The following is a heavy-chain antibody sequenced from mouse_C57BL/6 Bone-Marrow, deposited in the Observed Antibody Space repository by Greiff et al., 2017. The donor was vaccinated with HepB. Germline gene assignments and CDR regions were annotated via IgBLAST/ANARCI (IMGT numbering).Heavy chain of an antibody. CDR2: SYPRSGNT. CDR3: SRGIYYYGSRDYAMDY. D-gene: IGHD1-1*01. Sequence: VKLVESGAELARPGASVKLSCKASGYTFTSSGTSWVKQRTGQGLEWIGESYPRSGNTYYNEKFKGKATLTADKSSSTAYMEIRSLTSEDYAVYFWSRGIYYYGSRDYAMDYWGQGTSVTVSS. CDR1: GYTFTSSG. V-gene: IGHV1-81*01. J-gene: IGHJ4*01.